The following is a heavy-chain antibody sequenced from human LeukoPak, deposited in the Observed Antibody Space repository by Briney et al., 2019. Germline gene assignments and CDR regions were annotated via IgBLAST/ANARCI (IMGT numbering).Heavy chain of an antibody. Sequence: GGSLRLSCAASGFTFSSYAMSWVRQAPGKGLEWVSAISGSGGSTHYADSVKGRFTISRDNSKNTLYLQMNSLRAEDTAVYYCAKVPAYDILTGYFDYWGQGTLVTVSS. D-gene: IGHD3-9*01. CDR3: AKVPAYDILTGYFDY. CDR1: GFTFSSYA. V-gene: IGHV3-23*01. CDR2: ISGSGGST. J-gene: IGHJ4*02.